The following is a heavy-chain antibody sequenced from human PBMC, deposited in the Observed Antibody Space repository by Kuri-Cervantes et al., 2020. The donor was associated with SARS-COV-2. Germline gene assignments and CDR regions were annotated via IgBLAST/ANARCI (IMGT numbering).Heavy chain of an antibody. D-gene: IGHD6-6*01. CDR2: INPNSGGT. J-gene: IGHJ5*02. CDR3: ARAGRYSSSSNWFDP. Sequence: ASVKVSCKASGYTFTGYYMHWVRQAPGQGLEWMGWINPNSGGTNYAQKFQGRVTMTRDTSISTAYMELSRLRSHDTAVYYCARAGRYSSSSNWFDPWGQGTLVTVSS. CDR1: GYTFTGYY. V-gene: IGHV1-2*02.